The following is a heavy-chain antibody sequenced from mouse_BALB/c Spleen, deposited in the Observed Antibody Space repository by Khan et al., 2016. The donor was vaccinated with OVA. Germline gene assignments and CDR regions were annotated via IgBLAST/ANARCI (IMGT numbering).Heavy chain of an antibody. D-gene: IGHD1-2*01. CDR3: ARVPTVITTALDD. V-gene: IGHV5-12-2*01. J-gene: IGHJ4*01. Sequence: EVELVESGGGLVQPGGSLKLSCAASGFTFSSNTMSWVRQTPEKRLEWVAYITNGGGSTYYPDTVKGRFTISRDNAKNTLYLQMSSLKSEDTAMYYCARVPTVITTALDDWGQGTSVTVSS. CDR2: ITNGGGST. CDR1: GFTFSSNT.